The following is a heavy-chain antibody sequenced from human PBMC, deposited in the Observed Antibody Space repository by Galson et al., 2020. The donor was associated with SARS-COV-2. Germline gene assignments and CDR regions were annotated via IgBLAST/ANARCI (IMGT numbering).Heavy chain of an antibody. Sequence: SVKVSCKASGGTFSSYAISWVRQAPGQGLEWMGGIIPIFGTANYAQKFQGRVTITADKSTSTAYMELSSLRSEDTAVYYCARATDYDFWSGYYFPGGAHYYYYMDVWGKGTTVTVSS. CDR3: ARATDYDFWSGYYFPGGAHYYYYMDV. CDR2: IIPIFGTA. V-gene: IGHV1-69*06. D-gene: IGHD3-3*01. J-gene: IGHJ6*03. CDR1: GGTFSSYA.